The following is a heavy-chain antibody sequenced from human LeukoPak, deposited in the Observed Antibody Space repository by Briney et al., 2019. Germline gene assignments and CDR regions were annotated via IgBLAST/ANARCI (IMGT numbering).Heavy chain of an antibody. J-gene: IGHJ4*02. D-gene: IGHD3-22*01. CDR1: GFTFSSYW. CDR3: ATTSATYYYDSSGYYASVQGLFDY. CDR2: IKQDGSEK. Sequence: PGGSLRLSCAASGFTFSSYWMSWVRQAPGKGLEWVANIKQDGSEKYYVDSVKGRFTISRDNAKNSLYLQMNSLRAEDTAVYYCATTSATYYYDSSGYYASVQGLFDYWGQGTLVTVSS. V-gene: IGHV3-7*01.